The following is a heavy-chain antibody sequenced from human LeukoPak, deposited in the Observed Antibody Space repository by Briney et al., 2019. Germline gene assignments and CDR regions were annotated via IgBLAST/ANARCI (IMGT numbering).Heavy chain of an antibody. CDR2: VFYSGSS. CDR3: ARLVSLWFGESPNWFDP. J-gene: IGHJ5*02. D-gene: IGHD3-10*01. V-gene: IGHV4-39*01. CDR1: GGSISSRDHY. Sequence: TASETLSLTCTVSGGSISSRDHYWGWIRQPPAKGLEWIGNVFYSGSSYYNSSLQSRVTISVDTSKNQFSLKLRSVTAADTAVFYCARLVSLWFGESPNWFDPWGRGTLVTVSS.